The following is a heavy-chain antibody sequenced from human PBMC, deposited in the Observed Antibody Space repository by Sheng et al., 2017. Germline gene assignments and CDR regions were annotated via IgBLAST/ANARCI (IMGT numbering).Heavy chain of an antibody. V-gene: IGHV4-34*01. J-gene: IGHJ4*02. CDR3: ARGLGMDTAMDSPHFFDY. CDR2: INHSGST. D-gene: IGHD5-18*01. CDR1: GGSFSGYY. Sequence: QVQLQQWGAGLLKPSETLSLTCAVYGGSFSGYYWSWIRQPPGKGLEWIGEINHSGSTNYNPSLKSRVTISVDTSKNQFSLKLSSVTAADTAVYYCARGLGMDTAMDSPHFFDYWGQGTLVTVSS.